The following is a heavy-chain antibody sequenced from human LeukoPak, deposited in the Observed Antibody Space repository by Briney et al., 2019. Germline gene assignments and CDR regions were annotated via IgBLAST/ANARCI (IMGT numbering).Heavy chain of an antibody. CDR2: ISSSSSAI. D-gene: IGHD4-11*01. CDR3: ARLAGVHDYSNYGQFDY. J-gene: IGHJ4*02. CDR1: GFTFSSYS. Sequence: GSLRLSCAASGFTFSSYSMNWVRQAPGKGLEWISYISSSSSAIYYADSVKGRFTISRDNAKNSQYLQMNSLRAEDTAVYYCARLAGVHDYSNYGQFDYWGQGTLVTVSS. V-gene: IGHV3-48*01.